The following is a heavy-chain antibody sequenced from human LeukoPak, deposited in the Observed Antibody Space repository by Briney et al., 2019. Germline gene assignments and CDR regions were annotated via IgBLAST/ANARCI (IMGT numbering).Heavy chain of an antibody. V-gene: IGHV1-18*04. CDR3: ARAANWNPDGYYYYYMDV. CDR1: GYTFTGYY. Sequence: GASVKVSCKASGYTFTGYYMHWVRQAPGQGLEWMGWISAYNGNTNYAQKLQGRVTMTTDTSTSTAYMELRSLRSDDTAVYYCARAANWNPDGYYYYYMDVWGKGTTVTVSS. J-gene: IGHJ6*03. CDR2: ISAYNGNT. D-gene: IGHD1-20*01.